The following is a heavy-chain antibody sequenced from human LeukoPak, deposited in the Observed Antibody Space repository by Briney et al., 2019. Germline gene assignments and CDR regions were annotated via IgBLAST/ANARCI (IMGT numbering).Heavy chain of an antibody. D-gene: IGHD6-13*01. J-gene: IGHJ4*02. V-gene: IGHV1-69-2*01. CDR1: GYTFTDYY. Sequence: ASVKLSCKVSGYTFTDYYMHWVQQAPGKGLEWMGLVHPEDGETIYAEKFQGRLTITADTSTDTAYMELSRRRSEDTAVYYCATDPEQLVLGYWGQGTLVTVSS. CDR2: VHPEDGET. CDR3: ATDPEQLVLGY.